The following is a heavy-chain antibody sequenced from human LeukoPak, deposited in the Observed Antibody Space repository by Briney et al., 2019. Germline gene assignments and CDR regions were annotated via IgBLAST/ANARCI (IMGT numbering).Heavy chain of an antibody. J-gene: IGHJ3*02. Sequence: AASVKLSCKASGGNLNNFAVSWVRQAPGQGLEWVGGVIPLIGSRNYAQRFQGRVTITTDESTATACMDLSRLTPEDTALYYCTRDHVTLVQGVIKRVGFDIWGQGTMVTVSA. CDR3: TRDHVTLVQGVIKRVGFDI. CDR1: GGNLNNFA. CDR2: VIPLIGSR. D-gene: IGHD3-10*01. V-gene: IGHV1-69*05.